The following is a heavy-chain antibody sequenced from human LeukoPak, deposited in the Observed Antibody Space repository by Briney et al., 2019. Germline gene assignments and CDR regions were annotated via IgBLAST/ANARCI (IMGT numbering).Heavy chain of an antibody. CDR1: GGSFSDYY. CDR2: VNHSGST. Sequence: SETLSLTCAVCGGSFSDYYWSWIRQPPGKGLEWIGEVNHSGSTNYNPSLKSRVTISVDTSKNQFSLKLSSVTAADTAVYYCARHVSLVIVTMVRGGSRAKFDPWGQGTLVTVSS. CDR3: ARHVSLVIVTMVRGGSRAKFDP. D-gene: IGHD3-10*01. V-gene: IGHV4-34*01. J-gene: IGHJ5*02.